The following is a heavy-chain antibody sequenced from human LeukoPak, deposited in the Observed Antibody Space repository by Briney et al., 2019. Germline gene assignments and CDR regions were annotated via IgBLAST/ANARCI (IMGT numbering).Heavy chain of an antibody. CDR3: ARAEDSSGWYGGLDY. V-gene: IGHV4-61*08. CDR1: GGSISSGDYY. D-gene: IGHD6-19*01. Sequence: SQTLSLACTVSGGSISSGDYYWSWIRQPPGKGLEWIGYIYYSGSTNYNPSLKSRVTISIDTSKNQFSLKLSSVTAADTAVYYCARAEDSSGWYGGLDYWGQGTLVTVSS. J-gene: IGHJ4*02. CDR2: IYYSGST.